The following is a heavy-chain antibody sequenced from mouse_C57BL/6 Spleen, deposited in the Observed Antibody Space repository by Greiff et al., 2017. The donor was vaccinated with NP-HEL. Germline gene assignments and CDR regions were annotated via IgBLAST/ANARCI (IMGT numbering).Heavy chain of an antibody. CDR1: GYTFTSYW. V-gene: IGHV1-59*01. Sequence: VQLQQPGAELVRPGTSVKLSCKASGYTFTSYWMHWVKQRPGQGLEWIGVIDPSDSYTNYNQKFKGKATLTVDTSSSTAYMQLSSLTSEDSAVYYCARREGTAQVSYAMDYWGQGTSVTVSS. J-gene: IGHJ4*01. CDR2: IDPSDSYT. CDR3: ARREGTAQVSYAMDY. D-gene: IGHD3-2*02.